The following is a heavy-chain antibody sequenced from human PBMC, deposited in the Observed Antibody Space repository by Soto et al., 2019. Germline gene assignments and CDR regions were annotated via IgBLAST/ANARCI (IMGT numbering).Heavy chain of an antibody. CDR1: GYTFTSYG. CDR3: AILGYDSSGYYSPDAFDI. D-gene: IGHD3-22*01. Sequence: ASVKVSCKASGYTFTSYGISWVRQAPGQGLEWMGWISAYNGNTNYAQKLQGRVTMTTDTSTSTAYMELRSLRSDDTAVYYCAILGYDSSGYYSPDAFDIWGQGXMVTV. V-gene: IGHV1-18*04. CDR2: ISAYNGNT. J-gene: IGHJ3*02.